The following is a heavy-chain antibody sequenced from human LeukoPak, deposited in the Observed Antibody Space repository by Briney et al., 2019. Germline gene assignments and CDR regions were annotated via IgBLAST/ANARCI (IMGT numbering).Heavy chain of an antibody. V-gene: IGHV4-34*01. CDR1: GGSFSGYY. J-gene: IGHJ5*02. Sequence: SETLSLTCAVYGGSFSGYYWSWIRQPPGKGLEWIGEINHSGSTNYNPSLKSRVTISVDTSKNQFSLKLSSVTAADTAVYYCARRREVATIWVLRPYNWFDPRGQGTLVTVSS. CDR2: INHSGST. D-gene: IGHD5-12*01. CDR3: ARRREVATIWVLRPYNWFDP.